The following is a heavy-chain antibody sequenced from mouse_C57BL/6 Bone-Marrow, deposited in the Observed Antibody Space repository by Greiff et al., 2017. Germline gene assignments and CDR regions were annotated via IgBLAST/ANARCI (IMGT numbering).Heavy chain of an antibody. V-gene: IGHV1-50*01. J-gene: IGHJ4*01. CDR1: GYTFTSYW. Sequence: QVQLQQPGAELVKPGASVKLSCKASGYTFTSYWMQWVTQRPGQGLEWIGEIDPSDSYTNYNQKFKGKATLTVDTSSSTAYMQLSSLTSEDSAVYYCARDYYDYAYYAMDYWGQGTSVTVSS. D-gene: IGHD2-4*01. CDR2: IDPSDSYT. CDR3: ARDYYDYAYYAMDY.